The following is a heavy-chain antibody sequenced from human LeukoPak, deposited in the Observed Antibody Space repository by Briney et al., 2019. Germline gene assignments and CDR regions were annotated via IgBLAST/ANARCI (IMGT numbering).Heavy chain of an antibody. CDR3: AREVVVAATYPYYYYMDV. D-gene: IGHD2-15*01. Sequence: SGGSLRLSCAASGFTFSSYAMHWVRQAPGKGLEWVAVISYDGSNKYYADSVKGRFTISRVNSKNTLYLQMNSLRAEDTAVYYCAREVVVAATYPYYYYMDVWGKGTTVTVSS. CDR1: GFTFSSYA. J-gene: IGHJ6*03. V-gene: IGHV3-30*04. CDR2: ISYDGSNK.